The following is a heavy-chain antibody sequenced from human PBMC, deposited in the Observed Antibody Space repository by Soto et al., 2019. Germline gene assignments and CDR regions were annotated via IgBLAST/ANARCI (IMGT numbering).Heavy chain of an antibody. V-gene: IGHV3-30*04. CDR3: ARVPLAVTGSFVDY. D-gene: IGHD3-9*01. J-gene: IGHJ4*02. CDR1: EFTVSSYA. Sequence: SLRLSCAASEFTVSSYAMHWVRQAPGTGLEWLAVISYAGRGKYYADSAKGRFTISRDSSMNTAYLQMNSLRAADTTVYYCARVPLAVTGSFVDYWGQGTLVTVSS. CDR2: ISYAGRGK.